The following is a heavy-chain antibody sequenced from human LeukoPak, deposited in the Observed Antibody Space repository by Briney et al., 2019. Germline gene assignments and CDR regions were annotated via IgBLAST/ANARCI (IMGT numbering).Heavy chain of an antibody. Sequence: PGGSLRLSCAASGFTFRSYSMNWVRQAPGKRLEWVSSISSSSSYIYYADSVKGRFTISRDNAKNSLYLQMNSPRAEDTAVYYCARDLSGSYYWYYFDYWGQGTLVTVSS. CDR2: ISSSSSYI. CDR1: GFTFRSYS. J-gene: IGHJ4*02. CDR3: ARDLSGSYYWYYFDY. V-gene: IGHV3-21*01. D-gene: IGHD1-26*01.